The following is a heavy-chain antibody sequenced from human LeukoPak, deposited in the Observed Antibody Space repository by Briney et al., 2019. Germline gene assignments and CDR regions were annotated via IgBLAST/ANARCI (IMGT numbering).Heavy chain of an antibody. CDR2: ISYDGSNK. Sequence: GGSLRLSCAASGFTFSSYAMHWVRQAPGKGLEWVAVISYDGSNKYYADSVKGRFTISRDNSKNTLYLQMNSLRAEDTAVYYCARDRWTYCSSTSCLNHYYYYGMDVWGQGTTVTVSS. D-gene: IGHD2-2*01. J-gene: IGHJ6*02. V-gene: IGHV3-30*04. CDR1: GFTFSSYA. CDR3: ARDRWTYCSSTSCLNHYYYYGMDV.